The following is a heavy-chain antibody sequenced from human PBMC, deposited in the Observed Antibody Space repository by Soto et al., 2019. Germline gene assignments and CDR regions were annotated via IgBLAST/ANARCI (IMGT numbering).Heavy chain of an antibody. J-gene: IGHJ4*02. V-gene: IGHV1-69*13. CDR3: ARDHRYCTNGVCPLDY. Sequence: ASVKVSCKASGGTFSSYAISWVRQAPGQGLEWMGGIIPIFGTANYAQKFQGRVTITADESTSTAYMELSSLRSEDTAVYYCARDHRYCTNGVCPLDYWGQGTLVTVSS. CDR1: GGTFSSYA. D-gene: IGHD2-8*01. CDR2: IIPIFGTA.